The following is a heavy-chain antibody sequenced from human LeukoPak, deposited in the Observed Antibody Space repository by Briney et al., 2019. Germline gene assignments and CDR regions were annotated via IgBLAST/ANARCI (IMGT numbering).Heavy chain of an antibody. CDR2: ISWNSGSI. V-gene: IGHV3-9*01. CDR1: GFTFDDYA. J-gene: IGHJ4*02. Sequence: GESLRLSCAASGFTFDDYAMHWVRQAPGKGLEWVSGISWNSGSIGYADSVKGRFTISRDNAKSSLYLQMDRLRPEDTALYYCAKVDDSSGYGYDYGGQGTLVTVS. D-gene: IGHD3-22*01. CDR3: AKVDDSSGYGYDY.